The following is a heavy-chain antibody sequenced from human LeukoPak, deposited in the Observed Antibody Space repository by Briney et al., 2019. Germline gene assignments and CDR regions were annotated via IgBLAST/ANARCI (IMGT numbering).Heavy chain of an antibody. J-gene: IGHJ4*02. CDR2: IYYSGTT. Sequence: PSETLSLTCTVSGGSISSSSYYWGWIRQPPGKGLEWIGSIYYSGTTKYNPSLKSRVTISVDNSNNKFSLRLSSVTAADTALYYCARGTLYSGWSYYFDSWGQGTLVTVSS. CDR1: GGSISSSSYY. V-gene: IGHV4-39*07. CDR3: ARGTLYSGWSYYFDS. D-gene: IGHD6-19*01.